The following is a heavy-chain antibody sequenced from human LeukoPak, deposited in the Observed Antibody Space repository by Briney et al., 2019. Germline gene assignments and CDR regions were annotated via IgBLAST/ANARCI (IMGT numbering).Heavy chain of an antibody. CDR2: IYYSGST. CDR1: GGSISRYY. V-gene: IGHV4-59*01. Sequence: SETLSLTCTVSGGSISRYYWSWIRQPPGKGLEWIGYIYYSGSTNYNPSLKSRVTISVDTSKNQFSLKLSSVTAADTAVYYCARSGAYYYDSSGYYTFDYWGQGTLVTVSS. J-gene: IGHJ4*02. D-gene: IGHD3-22*01. CDR3: ARSGAYYYDSSGYYTFDY.